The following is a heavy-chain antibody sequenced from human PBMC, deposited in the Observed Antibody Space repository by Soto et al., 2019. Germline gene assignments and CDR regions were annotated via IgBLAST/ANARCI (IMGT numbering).Heavy chain of an antibody. V-gene: IGHV1-8*01. D-gene: IGHD3-16*01. CDR2: MNPNTGNT. J-gene: IGHJ4*02. Sequence: QVQLVQSGADMKKPGASVKVSCKASGYTFTHYDINWVRQATGQGLEWMGWMNPNTGNTGFAQKFEDRVTMTRNTSISTAYMELSSRRSEDTDLYFCARGGGGPPFDFWGQGTPVTVSS. CDR3: ARGGGGPPFDF. CDR1: GYTFTHYD.